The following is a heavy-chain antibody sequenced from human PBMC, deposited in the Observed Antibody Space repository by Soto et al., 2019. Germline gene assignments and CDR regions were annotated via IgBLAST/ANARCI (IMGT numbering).Heavy chain of an antibody. J-gene: IGHJ4*02. Sequence: QLQLQESGPGLVKPSETLSLTCTVSGGSISSSSYYWGWIRQPPGKGLEWIGSIYYSGSTYYNPSLKSRVTISVDTSKNQFSLKLSSVTAADTAVYYCARHTKGYCSGGSCYGGYYFDYWGQGTLVTVSS. V-gene: IGHV4-39*01. D-gene: IGHD2-15*01. CDR3: ARHTKGYCSGGSCYGGYYFDY. CDR1: GGSISSSSYY. CDR2: IYYSGST.